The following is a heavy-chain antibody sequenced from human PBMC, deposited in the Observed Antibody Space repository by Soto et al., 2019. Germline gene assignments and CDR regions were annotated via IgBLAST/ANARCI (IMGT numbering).Heavy chain of an antibody. CDR1: GFTFDDYA. D-gene: IGHD3-10*01. J-gene: IGHJ4*02. V-gene: IGHV3-9*01. CDR2: ISWNSGSI. Sequence: EVQLVESGGGLVQPGRSLRLSCAASGFTFDDYAMHWVRQAPGKGLEWVSGISWNSGSIGYADSVKGRFTISRDNAKNSLYLQMNSPRAEDTALYYCAKDIGMVRGVSYYFDYWGQGTLVTVSS. CDR3: AKDIGMVRGVSYYFDY.